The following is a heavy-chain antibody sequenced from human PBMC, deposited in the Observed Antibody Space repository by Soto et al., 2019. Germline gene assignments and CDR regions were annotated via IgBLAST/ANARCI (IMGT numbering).Heavy chain of an antibody. Sequence: QVQLQESGPGLVKPSGTLSLTCGVFGGSISNSNWWALVRQPPGKGLEWIGEYYHSGSTNYNSSLMSRVTISLDKPNNQFSLKLSYVTAADTAVYYCAHRPIVGAAIWGQGTLVTVSS. V-gene: IGHV4-4*02. CDR2: YYHSGST. CDR1: GGSISNSNW. CDR3: AHRPIVGAAI. D-gene: IGHD1-26*01. J-gene: IGHJ4*02.